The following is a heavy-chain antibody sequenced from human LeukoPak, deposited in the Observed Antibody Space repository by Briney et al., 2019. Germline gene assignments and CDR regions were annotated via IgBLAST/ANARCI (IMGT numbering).Heavy chain of an antibody. Sequence: ASVKVSCKASGGTFSSYAISWVRQAPGQGLEWMGWINPNSGGTIYAQKFQGRVTMTRDTSISTVYMELSRLRSDDTAVYYCARAEDNWNPNWFDPWGQGTLVTVSS. CDR1: GGTFSSYA. D-gene: IGHD1-20*01. CDR2: INPNSGGT. V-gene: IGHV1-2*02. J-gene: IGHJ5*02. CDR3: ARAEDNWNPNWFDP.